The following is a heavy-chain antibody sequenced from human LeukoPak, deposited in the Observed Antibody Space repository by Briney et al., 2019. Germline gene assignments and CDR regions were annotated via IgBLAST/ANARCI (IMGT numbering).Heavy chain of an antibody. D-gene: IGHD3-22*01. CDR3: AKASHYDNSGYQYYFDY. Sequence: GGSLRLSCAASGFTFSSYAMSWVRQAPGKGLNWVSAISGSGGSTYYADSVKGRFTISRDNSKNTLYLQVNSLRAEDTAVYCCAKASHYDNSGYQYYFDYWGQGTLVTVSS. CDR2: ISGSGGST. V-gene: IGHV3-23*01. J-gene: IGHJ4*02. CDR1: GFTFSSYA.